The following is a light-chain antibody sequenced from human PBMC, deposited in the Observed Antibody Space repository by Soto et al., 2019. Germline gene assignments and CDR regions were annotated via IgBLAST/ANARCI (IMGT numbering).Light chain of an antibody. CDR1: SSDLGGYNY. CDR3: TSYTSSDTLV. CDR2: EVS. V-gene: IGLV2-14*01. J-gene: IGLJ1*01. Sequence: QSALTQPASVSGSPGQSITVSCTGTSSDLGGYNYVSWYQHHPGKAPKLMIYEVSNRPSGVSNRFSGSKSGNTASLTISGLLAEYEAEYYCTSYTSSDTLVFGPVTKVPVL.